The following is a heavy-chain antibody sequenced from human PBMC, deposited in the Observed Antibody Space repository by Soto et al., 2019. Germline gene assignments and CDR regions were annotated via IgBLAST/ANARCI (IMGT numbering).Heavy chain of an antibody. D-gene: IGHD5-12*01. V-gene: IGHV4-39*01. Sequence: QLQLQESGPGLVKPSETLSLTCTVSGGSISSSSYYWGWIRQPPGKGLEWIGSIYYSGSTYYNPSLKSRVTISVDTSKNQFSLKLSSVTAADTAVYYCASGYSGYDFYYYYYGMDVWGQGTTVTVSS. CDR2: IYYSGST. J-gene: IGHJ6*02. CDR3: ASGYSGYDFYYYYYGMDV. CDR1: GGSISSSSYY.